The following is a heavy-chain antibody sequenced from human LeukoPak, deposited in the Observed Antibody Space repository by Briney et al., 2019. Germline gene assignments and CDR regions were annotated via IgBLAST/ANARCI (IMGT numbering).Heavy chain of an antibody. J-gene: IGHJ4*02. CDR1: GYSFSNYW. Sequence: GESLKISCQGSGYSFSNYWIGWVRQMPGKGLEWMGIIYPGDSQTRYSPSFQGQVTISADKSISTAYLQWSSLKASDTAMYYCARRRRLGFGELEYYFDYWGQGTLVTVSS. V-gene: IGHV5-51*01. CDR3: ARRRRLGFGELEYYFDY. D-gene: IGHD3-10*01. CDR2: IYPGDSQT.